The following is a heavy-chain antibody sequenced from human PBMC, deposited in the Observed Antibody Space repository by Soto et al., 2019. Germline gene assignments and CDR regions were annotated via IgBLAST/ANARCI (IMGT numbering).Heavy chain of an antibody. CDR2: ITSDGKSK. D-gene: IGHD2-21*02. J-gene: IGHJ5*02. CDR1: GFNFTNHW. V-gene: IGHV3-74*01. CDR3: ARESGDWPLNWFDP. Sequence: VHLVESGGGLVQPGGSLRLSCAASGFNFTNHWMHWVRQAPGKGLVWVSRITSDGKSKAYAESVKGRFAISRDNAKNTVYLQMNGLTAEDTAVYYCARESGDWPLNWFDPWGQGTLVTVSS.